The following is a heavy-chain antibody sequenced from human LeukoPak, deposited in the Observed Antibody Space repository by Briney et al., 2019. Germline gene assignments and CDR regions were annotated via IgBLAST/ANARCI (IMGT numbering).Heavy chain of an antibody. D-gene: IGHD3-3*01. CDR1: GSTSITYW. V-gene: IGHV5-51*01. Sequence: RGASLETSFQRPGSTSITYWIGGARKLSGKGREWVQMIHPSDPDPRYSPSFQGQVTISADKSINTAYLQWSSLKASDTAMYYCATGWQGTYDDPSHYWGQGTLVTVSS. CDR3: ATGWQGTYDDPSHY. CDR2: IHPSDPDP. J-gene: IGHJ4*02.